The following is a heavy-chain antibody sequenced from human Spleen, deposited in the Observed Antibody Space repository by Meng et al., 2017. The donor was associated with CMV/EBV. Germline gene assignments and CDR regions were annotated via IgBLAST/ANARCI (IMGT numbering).Heavy chain of an antibody. CDR1: GGSLSTHN. CDR3: ASGITGTPGVGYFDY. D-gene: IGHD1-7*01. CDR2: INHSGST. Sequence: GSLRLSCAVYGGSLSTHNWTWIRQPPGKGLEWIGEINHSGSTNYNPSLKSRVTISVETSKNHFSLNLRSGTAADTAVYYCASGITGTPGVGYFDYWGQGTLVTVSS. J-gene: IGHJ4*02. V-gene: IGHV4-34*01.